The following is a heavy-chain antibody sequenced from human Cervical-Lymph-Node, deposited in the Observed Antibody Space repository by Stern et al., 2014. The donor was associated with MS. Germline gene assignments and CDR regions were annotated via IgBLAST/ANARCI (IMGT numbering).Heavy chain of an antibody. CDR2: ISWNRGNI. D-gene: IGHD2-15*01. V-gene: IGHV3-9*01. J-gene: IGHJ4*02. CDR1: GFTFDDYA. Sequence: VQLVESGGGLVQPGRSLRLSCAASGFTFDDYAMHWVRQAPGKGLEWVSGISWNRGNIGYADSVKGRFTISRDNAKNSLYLQMNSLRAEDTALYYCAKDINLRGTYYFDYWGQGTLVTVSS. CDR3: AKDINLRGTYYFDY.